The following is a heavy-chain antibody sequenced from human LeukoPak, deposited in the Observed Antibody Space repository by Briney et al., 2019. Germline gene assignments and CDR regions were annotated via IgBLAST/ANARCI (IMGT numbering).Heavy chain of an antibody. Sequence: GESLRLSCAASGFTVSRNYMSWVRQAPGKGLEWVSVIYSDGNINYADSVKGRFTISRDNSKNMLYLQLNKLRAEDTAVYYCARATLSITIFATAFDIWGPGTMVTVSS. D-gene: IGHD3-9*01. J-gene: IGHJ3*02. CDR1: GFTVSRNY. V-gene: IGHV3-53*01. CDR3: ARATLSITIFATAFDI. CDR2: IYSDGNI.